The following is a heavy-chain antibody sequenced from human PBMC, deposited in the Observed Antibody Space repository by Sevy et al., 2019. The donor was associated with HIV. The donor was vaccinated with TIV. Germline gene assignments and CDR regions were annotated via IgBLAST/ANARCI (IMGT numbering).Heavy chain of an antibody. V-gene: IGHV3-33*01. Sequence: GGSLRLSCAASGFTFSSYGMHWVRQAPGKGLEWVALIWYDGSSKYYADSVKGRFTISRDNSKNTLYLQMNSLRAEDTAVYYCARFRAYGFDYWGQGTLVTVSS. CDR1: GFTFSSYG. CDR3: ARFRAYGFDY. D-gene: IGHD3-10*01. J-gene: IGHJ4*02. CDR2: IWYDGSSK.